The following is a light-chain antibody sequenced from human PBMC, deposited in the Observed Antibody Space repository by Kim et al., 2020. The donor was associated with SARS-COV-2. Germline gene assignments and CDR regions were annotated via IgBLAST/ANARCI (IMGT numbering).Light chain of an antibody. V-gene: IGKV1-5*03. J-gene: IGKJ1*01. CDR1: QSISSW. Sequence: DIQMTQSPSTLSESVGDRVTITCRASQSISSWLAWYQQKPGKAPKLLIYKASSLESGVPSRFSGSGSGTEFTLTISSLQPDDFATYYCQQYNSHWTFGQGTKVDIK. CDR3: QQYNSHWT. CDR2: KAS.